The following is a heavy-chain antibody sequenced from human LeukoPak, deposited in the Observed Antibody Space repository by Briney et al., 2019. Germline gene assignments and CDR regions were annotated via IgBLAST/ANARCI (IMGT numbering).Heavy chain of an antibody. CDR3: ARGYCSSTSCLFDY. CDR2: INPNSGDT. J-gene: IGHJ4*02. CDR1: GYTFTGYH. Sequence: ASVTVSCEASGYTFTGYHMHWVRQAPGQGLEWMGRINPNSGDTNYAQKFQGRVAMTRDTSISTAFMELTRLRSDDTAVYYCARGYCSSTSCLFDYWGQGTLVTVSS. D-gene: IGHD2-2*01. V-gene: IGHV1-2*06.